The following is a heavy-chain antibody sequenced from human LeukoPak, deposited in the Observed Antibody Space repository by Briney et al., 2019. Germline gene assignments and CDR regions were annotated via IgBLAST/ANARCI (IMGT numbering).Heavy chain of an antibody. CDR3: ARDFGSSGALDY. J-gene: IGHJ4*02. D-gene: IGHD3-3*01. V-gene: IGHV4-59*01. CDR2: IYYNGNT. CDR1: GGSISSYY. Sequence: SETLSLTCNVSGGSISSYYWSWVRQPPGRGLEWIAYIYYNGNTHYNPALKSRVTISVDTSKNQFSLKLSSVTAADTAVYYCARDFGSSGALDYWGQGTLVTVSS.